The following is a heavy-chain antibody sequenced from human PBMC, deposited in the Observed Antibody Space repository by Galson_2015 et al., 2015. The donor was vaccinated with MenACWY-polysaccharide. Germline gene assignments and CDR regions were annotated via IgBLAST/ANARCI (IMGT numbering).Heavy chain of an antibody. D-gene: IGHD3-3*01. J-gene: IGHJ5*02. CDR2: IRSSGTNT. CDR1: GFTFPSHA. CDR3: AKDSSDFWSVAGRFDH. Sequence: LRLSCAAAGFTFPSHAMSWVRQAPGNGLEWVSAIRSSGTNTYYADSVNGRFTISRDNSKNTLYLQMNSLRAEYTAVYYCAKDSSDFWSVAGRFDHWGQGTVVTVSS. V-gene: IGHV3-23*01.